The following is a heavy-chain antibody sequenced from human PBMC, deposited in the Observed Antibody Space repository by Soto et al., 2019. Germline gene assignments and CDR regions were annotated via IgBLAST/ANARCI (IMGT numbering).Heavy chain of an antibody. J-gene: IGHJ6*02. CDR2: IIPIFGTA. CDR3: ARVASTAVRYYYGMDV. Sequence: QVQLVQSGAEVKKPGSSVTVSCTASGGTFSSYAISWVRQAPGQGLEWMGGIIPIFGTANYAQKFQGRVTITADESTSTAYMELSSLRSEDTAVYYCARVASTAVRYYYGMDVWGQGTTVTVSS. D-gene: IGHD2-2*01. CDR1: GGTFSSYA. V-gene: IGHV1-69*01.